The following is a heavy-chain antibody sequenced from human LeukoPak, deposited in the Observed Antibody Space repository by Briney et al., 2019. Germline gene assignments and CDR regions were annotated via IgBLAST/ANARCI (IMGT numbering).Heavy chain of an antibody. V-gene: IGHV4-59*08. J-gene: IGHJ3*02. CDR3: ARHAPSDYGDSLLPFDI. D-gene: IGHD4-17*01. Sequence: KPSETLSLTCTVSGGSISSYYWSWIRQPPGKGLEWIGYIYYSGSTNYNPSLKSRVTISVDTSKNQFSLKLSSVTAADTAVYYCARHAPSDYGDSLLPFDIWGQGTMVTVSS. CDR2: IYYSGST. CDR1: GGSISSYY.